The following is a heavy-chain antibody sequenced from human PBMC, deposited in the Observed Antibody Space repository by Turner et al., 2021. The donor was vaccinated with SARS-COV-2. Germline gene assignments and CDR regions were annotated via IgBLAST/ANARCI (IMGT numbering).Heavy chain of an antibody. V-gene: IGHV3-21*01. CDR3: ARDYYDFWSGYNSYYYAMDV. D-gene: IGHD3-3*01. J-gene: IGHJ6*02. Sequence: EVQLVESGGGLVKPGGSLRHSCAASGFTFSSYSMNWVRQAPGKGLEWVSSISSSSSYIYYAESLKGRFTISRDNAKSSLYLQMNSLRAEDTAVYYCARDYYDFWSGYNSYYYAMDVWGQGTTVTVSS. CDR2: ISSSSSYI. CDR1: GFTFSSYS.